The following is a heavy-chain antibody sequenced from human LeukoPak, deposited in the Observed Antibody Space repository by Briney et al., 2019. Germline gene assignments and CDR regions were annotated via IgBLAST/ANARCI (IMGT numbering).Heavy chain of an antibody. V-gene: IGHV3-7*01. D-gene: IGHD2/OR15-2a*01. J-gene: IGHJ4*02. CDR1: GFTFSNYW. CDR3: AREGNRRSFDY. CDR2: IKQDGSGT. Sequence: GGSLRLSCAASGFTFSNYWMSWVRQAPGKGLEWVANIKQDGSGTYYVDSVTGRFTISRDNAKNSLSLQMNSLRAEDTAVYYCAREGNRRSFDYWGQGTLVTVSS.